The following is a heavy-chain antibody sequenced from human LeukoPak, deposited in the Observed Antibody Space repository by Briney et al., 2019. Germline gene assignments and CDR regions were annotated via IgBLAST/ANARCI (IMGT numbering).Heavy chain of an antibody. V-gene: IGHV1-2*02. CDR1: GYTFTGHY. Sequence: GASVKVFCKASGYTFTGHYMHWVRQAPGQGLEWMGWINVNSGTRYAEKFQGRVTMTRDTSISTAYMELGRLRSDDTAVYYCARDEGRGGDLGYWGQGTLVTVSA. J-gene: IGHJ4*02. CDR3: ARDEGRGGDLGY. D-gene: IGHD3-16*01. CDR2: INVNSGT.